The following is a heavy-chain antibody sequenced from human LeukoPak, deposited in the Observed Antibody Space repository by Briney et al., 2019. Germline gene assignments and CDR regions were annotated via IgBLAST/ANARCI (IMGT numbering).Heavy chain of an antibody. D-gene: IGHD2-2*01. Sequence: GESLKISCKGSGYSFPSYWIGWVRQMPGKGLEWMGIIYPGDSDTRYSPSFQGQVTISADKSISTAYLQWSSLKASDTAMYYCARHGDIVVVPAARADGWFDPWGQGTLVTVSS. J-gene: IGHJ5*02. CDR1: GYSFPSYW. V-gene: IGHV5-51*01. CDR2: IYPGDSDT. CDR3: ARHGDIVVVPAARADGWFDP.